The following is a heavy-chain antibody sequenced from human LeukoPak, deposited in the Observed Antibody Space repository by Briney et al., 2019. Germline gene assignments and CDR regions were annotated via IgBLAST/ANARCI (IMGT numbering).Heavy chain of an antibody. D-gene: IGHD5-18*01. CDR1: GGSVSGSSYY. CDR3: ATGIQLWLLFF. J-gene: IGHJ4*02. V-gene: IGHV4-39*01. Sequence: SETLSRTCTVSGGSVSGSSYYWGWIRQPPGKGLEWIGSIFYSGTTYYNPSLKSQVTISVDTSKNQFSLRLNSVTAADTAVYYCATGIQLWLLFFWGQGTLVTVSS. CDR2: IFYSGTT.